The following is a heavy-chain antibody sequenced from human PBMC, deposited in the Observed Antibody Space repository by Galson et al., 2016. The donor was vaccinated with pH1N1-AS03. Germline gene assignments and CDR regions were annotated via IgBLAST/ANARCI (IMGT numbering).Heavy chain of an antibody. CDR1: GDSFTNRNY. D-gene: IGHD5-24*01. CDR3: VRVPFGYKGLDV. CDR2: AYQSGTT. V-gene: IGHV4-38-2*02. Sequence: SETLSLTCTVSGDSFTNRNYWSWVRQPPGKGLEWIGEAYQSGTTHYKSSLKSRVTMSIDTSKNLMSLSLTSVTAADTGVYYCVRVPFGYKGLDVWGKGTTVTVSS. J-gene: IGHJ6*04.